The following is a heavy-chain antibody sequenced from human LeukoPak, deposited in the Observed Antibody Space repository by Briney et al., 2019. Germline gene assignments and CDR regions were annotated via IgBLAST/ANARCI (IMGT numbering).Heavy chain of an antibody. CDR3: ARSSSSVNIESRYGMDV. CDR2: ISANDGKR. J-gene: IGHJ6*02. Sequence: ASVKVSCKASGYTFTSFGITWARQAPGQGLEWMGRISANDGKRNYAQKFHDRVIMTVDIATNTAYMELWGLTSDDSAVYYCARSSSSVNIESRYGMDVWGQGTTVTVSS. CDR1: GYTFTSFG. V-gene: IGHV1-18*01. D-gene: IGHD3-9*01.